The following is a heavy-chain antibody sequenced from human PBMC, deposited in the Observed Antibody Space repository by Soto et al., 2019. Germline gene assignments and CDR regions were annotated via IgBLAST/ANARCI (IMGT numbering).Heavy chain of an antibody. Sequence: EVHLLESGGGLVQPGGYLRLSCAASGVTFSSYAMSWVRQAPGKGLEWVSAISDSGGGTYYADSVKGRFTISRDNSNNQLTRQINSVRAEYTAVYYSAKAEPLFLWFGELSPWSLGTPVTVS. V-gene: IGHV3-23*01. CDR2: ISDSGGGT. D-gene: IGHD3-10*01. J-gene: IGHJ5*02. CDR1: GVTFSSYA. CDR3: AKAEPLFLWFGELSP.